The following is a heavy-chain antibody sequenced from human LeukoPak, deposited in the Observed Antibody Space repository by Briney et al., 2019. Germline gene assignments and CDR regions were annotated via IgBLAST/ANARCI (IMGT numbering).Heavy chain of an antibody. CDR2: FDPEDGET. D-gene: IGHD3-22*01. J-gene: IGHJ4*02. V-gene: IGHV1-24*01. CDR1: GYILTELS. CDR3: TRSAVVLPYYFDY. Sequence: ASVKVSCKVSGYILTELSMHWVRQAPGKGLEWMGSFDPEDGETLYAQEFQGRVTLTEDTSADTAYMELISLRSEDTALYYCTRSAVVLPYYFDYWGQGTLVTVSS.